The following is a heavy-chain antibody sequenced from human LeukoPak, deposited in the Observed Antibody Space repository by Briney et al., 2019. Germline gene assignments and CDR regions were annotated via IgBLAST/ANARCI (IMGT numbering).Heavy chain of an antibody. CDR1: GFTFSSYW. CDR3: ARSGYRRNLYLYDYGDPAEY. D-gene: IGHD4-17*01. Sequence: PGGSLRLSCAASGFTFSSYWMSWVRQAPGKGLEWVANIKQDGSEKYYVDSVKGRFTISRDNAKNSLYLQMDSLRAEDTAVYYCARSGYRRNLYLYDYGDPAEYWGQGTLVTVSS. J-gene: IGHJ4*02. V-gene: IGHV3-7*01. CDR2: IKQDGSEK.